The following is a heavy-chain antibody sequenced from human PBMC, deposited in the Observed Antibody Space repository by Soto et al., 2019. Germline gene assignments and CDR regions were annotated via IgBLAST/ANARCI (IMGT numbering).Heavy chain of an antibody. V-gene: IGHV5-51*01. D-gene: IGHD3-3*01. Sequence: GESLKISCKGSGYSLPNSFSSYWIGWVRQMPGKGLEWMGIIYPGASDIKYSPSFQGQVTISADKSTSTAYLQWSSLKASDTAMYYCASTTDDFWSGYNYYYYGMDVWGQGTTVTVSS. CDR1: GYSLPNSFSSYW. CDR2: IYPGASDI. CDR3: ASTTDDFWSGYNYYYYGMDV. J-gene: IGHJ6*02.